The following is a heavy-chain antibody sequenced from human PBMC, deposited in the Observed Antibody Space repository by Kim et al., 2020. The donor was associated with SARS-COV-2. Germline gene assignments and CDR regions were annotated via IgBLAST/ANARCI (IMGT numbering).Heavy chain of an antibody. CDR1: GFTFSSYA. CDR2: ISGSGGST. J-gene: IGHJ4*02. V-gene: IGHV3-23*01. D-gene: IGHD5-12*01. CDR3: AKEWGEVNSGYDFSDY. Sequence: GGSLRLSCAASGFTFSSYAMSWVRQAPGKGLEWVSAISGSGGSTYYADSVKGRFTISRDNSKNTLYLQMNSLRAEDTAVYYCAKEWGEVNSGYDFSDYWGQGTLVTVSS.